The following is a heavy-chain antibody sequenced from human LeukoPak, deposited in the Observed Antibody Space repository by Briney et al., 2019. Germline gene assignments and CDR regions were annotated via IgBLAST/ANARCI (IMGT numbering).Heavy chain of an antibody. D-gene: IGHD3-3*01. CDR1: GFTFSSYA. V-gene: IGHV3-23*01. J-gene: IGHJ4*02. Sequence: GGSLRLSCAASGFTFSSYAMSWVRQAPGKGLEWVSAISGSGGSTYYADSVKGRFTISRDNSKNTLYLQMNSLRAEDTAVYYCAKDSGRIFGVVIKPPPYDFDYWGQGTLVTVSS. CDR3: AKDSGRIFGVVIKPPPYDFDY. CDR2: ISGSGGST.